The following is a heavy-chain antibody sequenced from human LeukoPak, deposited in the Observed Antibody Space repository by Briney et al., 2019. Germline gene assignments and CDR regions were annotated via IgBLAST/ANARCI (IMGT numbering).Heavy chain of an antibody. J-gene: IGHJ4*02. CDR2: KSNDGDSE. CDR1: GFSFSLYG. D-gene: IGHD3-10*01. CDR3: AKDGRGRTFFGDIEY. Sequence: GGSLRLSCAASGFSFSLYGMHWVRQAPGKGLEWVAVKSNDGDSEYYSDSVKGRFTISRDNAKDTLYLQMDSLRRDDTAVYFCAKDGRGRTFFGDIEYWGQGTLVAVSS. V-gene: IGHV3-30*18.